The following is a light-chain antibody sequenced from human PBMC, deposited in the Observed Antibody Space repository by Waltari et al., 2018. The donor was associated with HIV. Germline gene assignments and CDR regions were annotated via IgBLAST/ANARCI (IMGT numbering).Light chain of an antibody. CDR3: QQYFSPPPLT. J-gene: IGKJ4*01. Sequence: EIVLTQSPATLSLSPGERATLSCRASQSVGNYLAWYQQRPGQAPRLLIFDASNRATAIPARFSGSGSETDFTLTISSLEPEDFAVYYCQQYFSPPPLTFGGGTKVEIK. V-gene: IGKV3-11*01. CDR1: QSVGNY. CDR2: DAS.